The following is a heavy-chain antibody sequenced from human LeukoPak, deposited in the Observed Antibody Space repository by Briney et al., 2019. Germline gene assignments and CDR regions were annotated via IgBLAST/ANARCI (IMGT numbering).Heavy chain of an antibody. CDR3: ARDYFSDYVFDF. J-gene: IGHJ4*02. CDR2: TSADNGHT. CDR1: GYTFTSYG. V-gene: IGHV1-18*01. Sequence: ASVKVSCKASGYTFTSYGISWVRQATGQGLEWMGFTSADNGHTNYVQKFQGGVTMTTDTSTNTAYMELRSLRFDDTAMYYCARDYFSDYVFDFWGQGTLITVSS. D-gene: IGHD3-10*02.